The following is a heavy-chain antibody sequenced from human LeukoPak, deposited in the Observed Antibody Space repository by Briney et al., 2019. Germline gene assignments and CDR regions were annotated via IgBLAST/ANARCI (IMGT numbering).Heavy chain of an antibody. CDR3: ARPKYTSSWYFNS. J-gene: IGHJ4*02. Sequence: SETLSLTCTVSGGSISSSSYYWGWIRQPPGKGLEWIGSIYYSGSTYYNPSLKSRVTISVDTSKNQFSLKLNSVTAADTAVYYCARPKYTSSWYFNSWGQGTLVTVSS. V-gene: IGHV4-39*07. CDR2: IYYSGST. D-gene: IGHD6-13*01. CDR1: GGSISSSSYY.